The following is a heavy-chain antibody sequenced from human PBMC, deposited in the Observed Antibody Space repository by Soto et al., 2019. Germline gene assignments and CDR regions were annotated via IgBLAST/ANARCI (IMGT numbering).Heavy chain of an antibody. CDR3: ARGFYDTGGYSSPFDI. V-gene: IGHV4-59*01. CDR2: MYYTGST. Sequence: PTETLSLTCSVSGDTLPSDYWNWIRQPPGKRLEWIGYMYYTGSTRYNPSLGSRVTFSVDASKNQFSLNLSSVTAADTAVYYCARGFYDTGGYSSPFDIWGQGILVTVSS. J-gene: IGHJ5*02. D-gene: IGHD3-22*01. CDR1: GDTLPSDY.